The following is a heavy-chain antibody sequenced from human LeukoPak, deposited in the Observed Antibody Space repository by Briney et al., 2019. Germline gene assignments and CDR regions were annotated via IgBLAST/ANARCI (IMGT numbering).Heavy chain of an antibody. J-gene: IGHJ6*02. CDR2: IYSGGST. V-gene: IGHV3-53*01. Sequence: SGGSVRLSCAASGFTVSSNYMSWVRQAPGKGLEWVSVIYSGGSTYYADSVKGRFTISRDNSKNTLYLQMNSLRAEDTAVYYCARDVGQYCSGGSCPFGYYGMDVWGQGTTVTVSS. CDR3: ARDVGQYCSGGSCPFGYYGMDV. CDR1: GFTVSSNY. D-gene: IGHD2-15*01.